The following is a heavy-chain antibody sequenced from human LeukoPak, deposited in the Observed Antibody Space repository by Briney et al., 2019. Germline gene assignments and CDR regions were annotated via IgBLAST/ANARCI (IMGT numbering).Heavy chain of an antibody. CDR2: IIPLFGTA. D-gene: IGHD3-3*01. CDR1: GGTFSSYA. Sequence: SVKVSCKASGGTFSSYAINWVRQAPGQGLEWMGGIIPLFGTANYAQKFQGRVTITADESMSTAYMELSSLRSEDTAVYYCARCPYDFWSGYPSLGNWFDPWGQGTQVTVSS. V-gene: IGHV1-69*13. J-gene: IGHJ5*02. CDR3: ARCPYDFWSGYPSLGNWFDP.